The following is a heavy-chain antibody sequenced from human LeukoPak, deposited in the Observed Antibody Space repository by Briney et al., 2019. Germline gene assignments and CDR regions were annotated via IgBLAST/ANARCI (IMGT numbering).Heavy chain of an antibody. CDR1: GFTFSSYG. D-gene: IGHD3-16*01. J-gene: IGHJ4*02. CDR3: AKPVARTSYAYSGTDY. V-gene: IGHV3-30*02. CDR2: IRYDGSNK. Sequence: QPGGSLRLSCAASGFTFSSYGMHWVRQAPGKGLEWVAFIRYDGSNKCYADSVKGRFTISRDNSKNTLYLQMNSLRAEDTAVYYCAKPVARTSYAYSGTDYWGQGTLVTVSS.